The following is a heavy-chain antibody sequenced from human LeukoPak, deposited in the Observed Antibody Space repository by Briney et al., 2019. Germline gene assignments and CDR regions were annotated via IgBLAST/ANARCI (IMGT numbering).Heavy chain of an antibody. V-gene: IGHV4-61*02. J-gene: IGHJ6*02. CDR3: ARDRIGGYSYDYYYYYGMDV. CDR1: GGSISSGSYY. D-gene: IGHD5-18*01. CDR2: IYTSGST. Sequence: SQTLSLTCTVSGGSISSGSYYWSWIRQPAGTGLEGIGRIYTSGSTNYNPSLKSRVTISVDTSKNQFSLKLSSVTAADTAVYYCARDRIGGYSYDYYYYYGMDVWGQGTTVTVSS.